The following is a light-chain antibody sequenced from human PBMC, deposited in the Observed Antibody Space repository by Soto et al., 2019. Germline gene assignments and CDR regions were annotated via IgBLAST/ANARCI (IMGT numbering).Light chain of an antibody. Sequence: QSVLTQPASVSGSPGQSITISCTGTSSDVGGYNYVSWYQQHPGKAPKLMIYEVSNRPSGVSNRFSGSKSGNTASLTISGLQAEDEAAYYCSSYTSSRDVVFGGGTKLTVL. CDR3: SSYTSSRDVV. V-gene: IGLV2-14*01. CDR1: SSDVGGYNY. CDR2: EVS. J-gene: IGLJ2*01.